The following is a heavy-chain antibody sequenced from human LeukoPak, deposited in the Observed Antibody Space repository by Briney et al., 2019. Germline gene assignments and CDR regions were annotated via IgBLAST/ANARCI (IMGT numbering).Heavy chain of an antibody. CDR3: ARDRGLLRVDY. D-gene: IGHD3-22*01. Sequence: PGGSLRLSCAASGFIFSSYSMNWVRQAPGKGLECVSSISSSSSYIYYADSVKGRFTISRDNAKNSLYLQMNSLRAEDTAVYYCARDRGLLRVDYWGQGTLVTVSS. V-gene: IGHV3-21*01. CDR2: ISSSSSYI. J-gene: IGHJ4*02. CDR1: GFIFSSYS.